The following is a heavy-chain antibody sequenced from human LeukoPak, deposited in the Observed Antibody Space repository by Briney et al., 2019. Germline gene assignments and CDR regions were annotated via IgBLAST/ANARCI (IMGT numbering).Heavy chain of an antibody. Sequence: ASVKVSCKASGYTFTGYYMHWVRQAPGQGLVWMGRINPNSGGTNYAQKFQGRVTMTRDTSISTAYMELSRLRSDDTAVYYCARFCDSSGCNFDYWGQGTLVTVSS. CDR1: GYTFTGYY. CDR2: INPNSGGT. D-gene: IGHD3-22*01. V-gene: IGHV1-2*06. J-gene: IGHJ4*02. CDR3: ARFCDSSGCNFDY.